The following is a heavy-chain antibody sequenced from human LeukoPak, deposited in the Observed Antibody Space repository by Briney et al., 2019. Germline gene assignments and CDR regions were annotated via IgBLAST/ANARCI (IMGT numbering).Heavy chain of an antibody. CDR1: GGSISSYY. Sequence: SETLSLTCTVSGGSISSYYWSWIRQPPGKGLEWIGYIYYSGSTNYNPSLKSRVTISVDTSKNQFSLKLSSVTAADTAVYYCARKQYSSSWYRSGNWFDPWGQGTLVTVSS. CDR2: IYYSGST. V-gene: IGHV4-59*01. D-gene: IGHD6-13*01. CDR3: ARKQYSSSWYRSGNWFDP. J-gene: IGHJ5*02.